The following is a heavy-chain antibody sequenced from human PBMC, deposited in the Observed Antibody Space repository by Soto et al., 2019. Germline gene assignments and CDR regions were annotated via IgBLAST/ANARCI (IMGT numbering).Heavy chain of an antibody. D-gene: IGHD6-19*01. V-gene: IGHV3-23*01. CDR3: AKDWRYSSGWAYYFDY. J-gene: IGHJ4*02. CDR1: GFTFSSYA. CDR2: ISGSGGST. Sequence: EVPLLESGGGLVQPGGSLRLSCAASGFTFSSYAMSWVRQAPGKGLEWVSAISGSGGSTYYADSVKGRFTISRDNSKNTLYLQMNSLRAEDTAVYYCAKDWRYSSGWAYYFDYWGQGTLVTVSS.